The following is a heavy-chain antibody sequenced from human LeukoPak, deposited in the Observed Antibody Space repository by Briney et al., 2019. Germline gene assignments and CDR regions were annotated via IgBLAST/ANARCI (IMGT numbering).Heavy chain of an antibody. CDR1: GGTFSSYA. CDR3: ARDRYNFFAY. Sequence: SVKVSCKASGGTFSSYAISWGRQAPGQGLEWMGRIIPIFGAANYAQKFQARVTITTDESTTNAYMELSSLRSEDTALYYCARDRYNFFAYWPQGPLVPVS. CDR2: IIPIFGAA. V-gene: IGHV1-69*05. J-gene: IGHJ4*02. D-gene: IGHD5-24*01.